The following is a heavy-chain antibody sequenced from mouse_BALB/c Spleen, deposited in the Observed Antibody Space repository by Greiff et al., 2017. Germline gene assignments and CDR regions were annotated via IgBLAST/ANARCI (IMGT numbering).Heavy chain of an antibody. CDR1: GYTFSSYW. CDR2: ILPGSGST. D-gene: IGHD1-2*01. Sequence: QVQLKQSGAELMKPGASVKISCKATGYTFSSYWIEWVKQRPGHGLEWIGEILPGSGSTNYNEKFKGKATFTADTSSNTAYMQLSSLTSEDSAVYYCAREGTAYYAMDYWGQGTSVTVSS. CDR3: AREGTAYYAMDY. V-gene: IGHV1-9*01. J-gene: IGHJ4*01.